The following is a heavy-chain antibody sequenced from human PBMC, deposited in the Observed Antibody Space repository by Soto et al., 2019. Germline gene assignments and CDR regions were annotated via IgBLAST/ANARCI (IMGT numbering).Heavy chain of an antibody. CDR3: AKDRDDYRNYVFDY. J-gene: IGHJ4*02. CDR1: GFTFTNYA. CDR2: SSGSGSGGST. Sequence: EVQLLESGGGLVQPGGSLRLSCAASGFTFTNYAMTWVRQAPGKGLEWVSISSGSGSGGSTNYADSVKGRFTISRDNSKNTLYLQMNILRVEDTAVYYCAKDRDDYRNYVFDYWGQGTLVTVSS. V-gene: IGHV3-23*01. D-gene: IGHD4-4*01.